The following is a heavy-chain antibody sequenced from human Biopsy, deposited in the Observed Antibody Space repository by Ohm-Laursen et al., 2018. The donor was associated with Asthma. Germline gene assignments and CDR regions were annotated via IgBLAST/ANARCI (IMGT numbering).Heavy chain of an antibody. CDR2: IDQSGYT. Sequence: SQTLSLTCIVYGGCLTGHYWNWIRQPPGKGLEWIGEIDQSGYTNYNPSLKSRVTISADTSKNQFHLNLSSVTAADTAVYFCARAAITGIRGWFDPWGQGTQVTVSS. CDR3: ARAAITGIRGWFDP. CDR1: GGCLTGHY. J-gene: IGHJ5*02. D-gene: IGHD1-20*01. V-gene: IGHV4-34*01.